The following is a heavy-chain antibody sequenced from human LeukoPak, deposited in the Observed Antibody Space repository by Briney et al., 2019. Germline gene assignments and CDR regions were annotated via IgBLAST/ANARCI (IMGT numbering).Heavy chain of an antibody. Sequence: GGSLRLSCAASGFTFSSYAMSWVRQAPGKGLEWVSAISGSGGSTYYADSVKGRFTISRDNSKNTLYLQMNSLRAEDTAVYYCAKVSSDYDFWSGYGNSWFDPWGQGTLVTVSS. CDR2: ISGSGGST. V-gene: IGHV3-23*01. CDR1: GFTFSSYA. D-gene: IGHD3-3*01. J-gene: IGHJ5*02. CDR3: AKVSSDYDFWSGYGNSWFDP.